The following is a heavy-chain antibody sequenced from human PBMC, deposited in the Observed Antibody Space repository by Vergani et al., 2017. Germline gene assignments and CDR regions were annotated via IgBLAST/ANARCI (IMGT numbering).Heavy chain of an antibody. Sequence: QVQLQESGPGLVKPSETLSLTCTVPGGSISSYYWRWIRQPPGKGLECMWYIYYSWSTNYNPSLKIRVTISVDTSKNQFSLKLSSVTAADTAVYYCARGLYYYDSSGYGYWGQGTLVTVS. D-gene: IGHD3-22*01. CDR1: GGSISSYY. V-gene: IGHV4-59*01. CDR2: IYYSWST. CDR3: ARGLYYYDSSGYGY. J-gene: IGHJ4*02.